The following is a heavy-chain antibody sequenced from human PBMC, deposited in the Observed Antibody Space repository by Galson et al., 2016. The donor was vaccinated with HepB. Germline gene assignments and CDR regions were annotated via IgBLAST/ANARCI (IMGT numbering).Heavy chain of an antibody. J-gene: IGHJ6*03. CDR2: IYPGDSDT. CDR1: GYSFSNYW. V-gene: IGHV5-51*01. D-gene: IGHD3-22*01. Sequence: QSGAEVKKPGESLKISCKGSGYSFSNYWIAWVRHMPGKGLEWMGIIYPGDSDTRYSPSFQGQVTISADKSISTAYLQWSSLKASDTAMYYCARRVTMILGEYHYYYMDVWGKGTTVTVSS. CDR3: ARRVTMILGEYHYYYMDV.